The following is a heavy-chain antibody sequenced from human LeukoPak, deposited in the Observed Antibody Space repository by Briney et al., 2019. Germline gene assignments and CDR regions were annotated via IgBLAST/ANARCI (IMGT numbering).Heavy chain of an antibody. CDR2: ISWNSGSI. CDR1: GFTFSTYA. V-gene: IGHV3-9*01. Sequence: GGSLRLSCAASGFTFSTYAMHWVRQAPGKGLEWVSGISWNSGSIGYADSVKGRFTISRDNAKNSLYLQMNSLRAEDTALYYCAKAPVGGYYNYYYYGMDVWGQGTTVTVSS. CDR3: AKAPVGGYYNYYYYGMDV. D-gene: IGHD3-3*01. J-gene: IGHJ6*02.